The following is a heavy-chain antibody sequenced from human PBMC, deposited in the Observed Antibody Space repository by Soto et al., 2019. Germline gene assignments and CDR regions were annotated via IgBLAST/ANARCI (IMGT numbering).Heavy chain of an antibody. J-gene: IGHJ5*02. D-gene: IGHD3-22*01. CDR2: IYYSGST. CDR3: ARFHYDSSGYYDNWFDP. Sequence: SETLSLTCTVSGGSISSGGYYWSWIRQHPGKGLEWIGYIYYSGSTYYNPSLKSRVTISVDTSKNQFSLKLSSVTAADTAVYYCARFHYDSSGYYDNWFDPWGQGTLVTVSS. CDR1: GGSISSGGYY. V-gene: IGHV4-31*03.